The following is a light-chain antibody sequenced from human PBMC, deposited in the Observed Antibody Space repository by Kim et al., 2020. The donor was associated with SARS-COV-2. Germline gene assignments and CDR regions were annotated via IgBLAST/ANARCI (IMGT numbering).Light chain of an antibody. V-gene: IGLV1-44*01. CDR3: AAWDDSLNGLWV. CDR2: SNN. J-gene: IGLJ3*02. CDR1: STNIGSNT. Sequence: QRVTIPCSGSSTNIGSNTVNWYQQLPGTAPKLLIYSNNQRPSGVPDRFSGSKSGTSASLAISGLQSEDEADYYCAAWDDSLNGLWVFGGGTQLTVL.